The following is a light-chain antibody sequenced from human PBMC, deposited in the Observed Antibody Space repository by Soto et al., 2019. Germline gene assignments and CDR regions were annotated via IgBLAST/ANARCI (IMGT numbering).Light chain of an antibody. CDR2: DAY. Sequence: EIVLTQSPATLSLSLGERATLSCRASQSIGSYLAWYQHKLGQPPRLLIYDAYNRATGIPVRFSGSGSGTDFTLTISSLEPEDFAVYYCQQRSTWPPFSFGPGTKVDIK. V-gene: IGKV3-11*01. J-gene: IGKJ3*01. CDR3: QQRSTWPPFS. CDR1: QSIGSY.